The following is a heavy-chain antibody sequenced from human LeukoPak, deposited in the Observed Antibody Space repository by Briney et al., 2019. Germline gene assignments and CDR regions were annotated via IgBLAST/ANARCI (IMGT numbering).Heavy chain of an antibody. CDR2: ISAYNGNT. J-gene: IGHJ4*02. Sequence: ASVKVSCKASGYTFTSYGISWVRQAPGQGLEWMGWISAYNGNTNYAQKLQGRVTMTTDTSTSTAYMELRSLRSDDTAVYYCAREYCSSTSCYFDYWGQGTLVTVSS. CDR3: AREYCSSTSCYFDY. D-gene: IGHD2-2*01. V-gene: IGHV1-18*01. CDR1: GYTFTSYG.